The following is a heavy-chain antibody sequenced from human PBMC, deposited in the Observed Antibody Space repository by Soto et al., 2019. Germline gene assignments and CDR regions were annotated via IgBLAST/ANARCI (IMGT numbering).Heavy chain of an antibody. J-gene: IGHJ4*02. CDR2: ISGSGGST. V-gene: IGHV3-23*01. CDR1: GFTFSSYA. CDR3: AKRATGTYFDY. Sequence: EVQLLESGGGLVQPGGSLRLSCAASGFTFSSYAMNWVRLAPGKGLEWVSVISGSGGSTYYADSVKGRFTISRDNSKNTLHLQLNSRRADDTAVYYCAKRATGTYFDYWGQGTLVTVSS. D-gene: IGHD1-1*01.